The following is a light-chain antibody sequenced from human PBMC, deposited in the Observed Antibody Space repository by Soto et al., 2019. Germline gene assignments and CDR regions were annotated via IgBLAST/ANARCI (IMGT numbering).Light chain of an antibody. J-gene: IGLJ2*01. CDR3: SSSTYSRVV. Sequence: QSALTQPASVSGSPGQSITISCTGTSSDVGVYRSVSWYQQYPGKAPKLIIYEVSTRPSGVSHRFSGSKSGNTASLTISGLQAEDEADFYCSSSTYSRVVFGGGTKLTVL. CDR2: EVS. V-gene: IGLV2-14*01. CDR1: SSDVGVYRS.